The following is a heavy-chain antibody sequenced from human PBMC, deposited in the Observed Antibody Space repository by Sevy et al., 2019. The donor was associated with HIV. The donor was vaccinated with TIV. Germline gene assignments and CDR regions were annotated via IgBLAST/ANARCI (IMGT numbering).Heavy chain of an antibody. J-gene: IGHJ6*02. V-gene: IGHV3-7*03. D-gene: IGHD2-15*01. CDR1: GFTFSSYW. CDR2: IKRDGTEK. CDR3: ARDCSSGSCRWGMDV. Sequence: GGSLRLSCAASGFTFSSYWMSWVRQAPGKGLEWVVHIKRDGTEKYYVDSVKGRFTISRDNAKNSLYLQMNSLRAEDTAVYYGARDCSSGSCRWGMDVWGQGTTVTVSS.